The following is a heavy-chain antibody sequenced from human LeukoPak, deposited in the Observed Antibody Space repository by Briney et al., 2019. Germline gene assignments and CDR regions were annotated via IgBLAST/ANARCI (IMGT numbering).Heavy chain of an antibody. CDR2: INGDGSST. V-gene: IGHV3-74*01. CDR3: ARDLDY. J-gene: IGHJ4*02. Sequence: GGSLRLSCTASEFTFSNYWMHWVRQAPGKGLVWVSRINGDGSSTTYADSVKGRFTISRDNAKNTLYLQMNSLRVEDTAVYYCARDLDYWGQGTLATVSS. CDR1: EFTFSNYW.